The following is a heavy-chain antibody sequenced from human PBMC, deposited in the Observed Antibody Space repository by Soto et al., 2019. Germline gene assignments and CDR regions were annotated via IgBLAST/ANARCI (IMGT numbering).Heavy chain of an antibody. D-gene: IGHD3-3*01. CDR1: GFTFSSYG. Sequence: QVQLVESGGGVVQPGRSLRLACAASGFTFSSYGMHWVRQAPGKGLEWAAVLWYAGRYKYDADSVKGRFTRSRDNSKNTLYLQMNSLRAEDTAVYYCARVPRITIFGVVIMADAFDIWGQGTMVTVSS. CDR2: LWYAGRYK. CDR3: ARVPRITIFGVVIMADAFDI. J-gene: IGHJ3*02. V-gene: IGHV3-33*01.